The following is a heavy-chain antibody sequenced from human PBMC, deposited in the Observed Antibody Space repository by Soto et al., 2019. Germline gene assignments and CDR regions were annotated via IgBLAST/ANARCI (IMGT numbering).Heavy chain of an antibody. CDR3: ARAIVLVPAALAGNWFDP. CDR1: GGSISSYY. V-gene: IGHV4-59*01. Sequence: SETLSLTCTVSGGSISSYYWSWIRQPPGKGLEWIGYIYYSGSTNYNPSLKSRVTISVDTSKNQFSLKLSSVTAADTAVYYCARAIVLVPAALAGNWFDPWGQGTLVTVSS. J-gene: IGHJ5*02. D-gene: IGHD2-2*01. CDR2: IYYSGST.